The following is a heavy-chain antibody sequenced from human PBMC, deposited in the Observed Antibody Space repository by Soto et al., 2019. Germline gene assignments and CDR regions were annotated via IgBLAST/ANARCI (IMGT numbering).Heavy chain of an antibody. J-gene: IGHJ6*02. CDR3: ARMSVAATPTHYGMDV. CDR1: GGSISSSSYY. Sequence: SETLSLTCTVSGGSISSSSYYWGWIRQPPGKGLEWIGSIYYSGSTYYNPSLKSRVTISVDTSKNQFSLKLSYVAAADTVVYYCARMSVAATPTHYGMDVWGQGTTVTVSS. V-gene: IGHV4-39*01. D-gene: IGHD2-15*01. CDR2: IYYSGST.